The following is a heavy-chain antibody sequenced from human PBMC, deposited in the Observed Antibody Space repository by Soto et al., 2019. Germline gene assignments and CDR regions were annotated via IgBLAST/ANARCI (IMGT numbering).Heavy chain of an antibody. CDR1: GYTLTSYY. J-gene: IGHJ4*02. V-gene: IGHV1-46*01. CDR3: AIITMIASSGYPPDY. Sequence: GASVKVSCKASGYTLTSYYMHWVRQAPGQGLEWMGIINPSGGSTSYAQKFQGRVTMTRDTSTSTVYMELSSLRSEDTAVYYCAIITMIASSGYPPDYWGQGTLVTVSS. D-gene: IGHD3-22*01. CDR2: INPSGGST.